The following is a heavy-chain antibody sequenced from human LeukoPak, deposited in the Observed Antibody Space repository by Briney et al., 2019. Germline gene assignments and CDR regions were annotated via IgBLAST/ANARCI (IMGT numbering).Heavy chain of an antibody. J-gene: IGHJ5*02. CDR2: IYHSGNT. CDR1: GYSISSGYY. CDR3: ARDQPSASGFDP. V-gene: IGHV4-38-2*02. Sequence: SETLSLTCAVSGYSISSGYYWAWIRQPPGKGLECIGSIYHSGNTYYNPSLKGRVTISIDTSKNQFSLKLSSVTAADTAVYYCARDQPSASGFDPWGQGTLVTVSS.